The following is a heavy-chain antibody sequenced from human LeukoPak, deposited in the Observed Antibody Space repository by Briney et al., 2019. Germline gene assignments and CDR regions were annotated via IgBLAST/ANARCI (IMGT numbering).Heavy chain of an antibody. V-gene: IGHV4-59*01. CDR1: GGSLSSYY. CDR2: IYYSGST. Sequence: SETLSLTCTVSGGSLSSYYWSWIRQPPGKGLEWIGYIYYSGSTNYNPSLKSRVTISVDTSKNQFSLKLSSVTAADTAVYYCASSGYSYGPPGFDYWGQGTLVTVSS. J-gene: IGHJ4*02. D-gene: IGHD5-18*01. CDR3: ASSGYSYGPPGFDY.